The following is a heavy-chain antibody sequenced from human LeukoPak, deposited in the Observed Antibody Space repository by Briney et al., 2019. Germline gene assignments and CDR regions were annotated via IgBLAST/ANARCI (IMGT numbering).Heavy chain of an antibody. V-gene: IGHV3-53*01. D-gene: IGHD1-7*01. CDR3: ARYEAGTTNAFDI. CDR1: GFSVSSRTTY. CDR2: IYAGGAT. Sequence: HPGGSLRLSCAASGFSVSSRTTYVSWVRQAPGKGLQWVSLIYAGGATYYEDSVKGRFTISRDISKNTLYLQMNSLRVEDTAVYYCARYEAGTTNAFDIWGQGTMVTVSS. J-gene: IGHJ3*02.